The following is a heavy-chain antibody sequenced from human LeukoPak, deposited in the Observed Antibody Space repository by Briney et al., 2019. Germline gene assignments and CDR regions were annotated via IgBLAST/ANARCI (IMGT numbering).Heavy chain of an antibody. D-gene: IGHD6-13*01. V-gene: IGHV4-59*01. CDR3: ATLSAAGGY. CDR2: IYYSGST. Sequence: PSETLSLTCTVSGGSISSYYWSWIRQPPGKGLEWIGYIYYSGSTNYNPSLKSRVTISVDTSKNQFSLKLSSVTAADTAVYYCATLSAAGGYRGQGTLVTVSS. CDR1: GGSISSYY. J-gene: IGHJ4*02.